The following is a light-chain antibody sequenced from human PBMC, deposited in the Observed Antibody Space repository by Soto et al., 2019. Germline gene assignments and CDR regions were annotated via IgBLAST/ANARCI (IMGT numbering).Light chain of an antibody. CDR3: SAYTRSSASYV. J-gene: IGLJ1*01. CDR2: EVS. Sequence: QSALTQPASVSGSPGQSITISCTGTSSDVGGYNYVSWYQQHPGKAPKLMIYEVSNRPSMVSHRFAGSKSGNTSSLTISGLPAEDEADYCCSAYTRSSASYVFGTGTKLTVL. V-gene: IGLV2-14*01. CDR1: SSDVGGYNY.